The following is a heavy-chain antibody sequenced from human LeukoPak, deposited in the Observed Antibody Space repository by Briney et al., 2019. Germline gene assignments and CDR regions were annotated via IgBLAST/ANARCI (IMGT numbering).Heavy chain of an antibody. V-gene: IGHV1-2*02. CDR3: ASSGPKKTEYYFDY. D-gene: IGHD5-12*01. CDR2: INPNSGGT. J-gene: IGHJ4*02. CDR1: GYTFTGYY. Sequence: GASVMVSCKASGYTFTGYYMHWVRQAPGQGLEWMGWINPNSGGTNYAQKFQGRVTMTRDTSISTAYMELSSLRSEDTAVYYCASSGPKKTEYYFDYWGQGTLVTVSS.